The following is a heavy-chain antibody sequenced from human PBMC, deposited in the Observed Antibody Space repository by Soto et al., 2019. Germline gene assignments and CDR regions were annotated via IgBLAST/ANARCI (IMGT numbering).Heavy chain of an antibody. CDR1: GGTFSSYA. Sequence: QVQLMQSGAEVKKPGSSVKVSCKASGGTFSSYAISWVRQAPGQGLEWMGGIIPIFGTANYAQKFQGRVTITADESTSTAYMELSSLRSEDTAVYYCARDRKIVATIPGFDYWGQGTLVTVSS. D-gene: IGHD5-12*01. V-gene: IGHV1-69*01. CDR2: IIPIFGTA. J-gene: IGHJ4*02. CDR3: ARDRKIVATIPGFDY.